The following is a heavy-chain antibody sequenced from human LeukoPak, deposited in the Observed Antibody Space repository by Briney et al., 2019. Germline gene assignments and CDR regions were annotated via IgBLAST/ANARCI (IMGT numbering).Heavy chain of an antibody. CDR2: IWYDGSNK. V-gene: IGHV3-33*01. J-gene: IGHJ4*02. D-gene: IGHD3-22*01. CDR1: GFTFSTYG. CDR3: ARVKDDSSGRPFDY. Sequence: PGGSLRLSCAASGFTFSTYGMHWVRQAPGKGLEWVAVIWYDGSNKYYADSVKGRFTISRDNSKNTLYLQMNSLRAEDTAVYYCARVKDDSSGRPFDYWGQGALVTVSS.